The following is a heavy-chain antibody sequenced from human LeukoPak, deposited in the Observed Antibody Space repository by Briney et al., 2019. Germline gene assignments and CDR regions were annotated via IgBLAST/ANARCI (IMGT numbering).Heavy chain of an antibody. J-gene: IGHJ6*02. CDR1: GASVSAYY. D-gene: IGHD4/OR15-4a*01. Sequence: PSETLSLTCTVSGASVSAYYWTWIRQPPGKRLEWLGYIHYSGSTNYNPSLKSRVTISVDTSKNQFSLKLSSVTAADTAVYYCAREGHVWSFTSPYYYYYGMDVWGQGTTVTVSS. CDR3: AREGHVWSFTSPYYYYYGMDV. CDR2: IHYSGST. V-gene: IGHV4-59*02.